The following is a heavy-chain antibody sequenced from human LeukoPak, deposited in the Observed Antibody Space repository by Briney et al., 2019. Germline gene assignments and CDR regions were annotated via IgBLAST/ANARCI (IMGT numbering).Heavy chain of an antibody. J-gene: IGHJ3*02. V-gene: IGHV3-15*01. Sequence: GGSLRLSCAASEFTFSNAWMSWVRQAPGKGLEWVGRIKSKTDGGTTDYSAPVKRRFTISRDDSKNTLYLQMNSLKTEDTAVYYCTTADWLDAFDIWGQGTMVTVSS. CDR2: IKSKTDGGTT. CDR1: EFTFSNAW. CDR3: TTADWLDAFDI. D-gene: IGHD3-9*01.